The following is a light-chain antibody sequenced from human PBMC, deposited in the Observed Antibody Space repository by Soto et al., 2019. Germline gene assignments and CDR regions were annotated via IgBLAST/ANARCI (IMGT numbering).Light chain of an antibody. CDR2: DAS. CDR1: QSGNSF. CDR3: QQRDNWPT. Sequence: EIVLTQSPATLSLSPGERATLSCRASQSGNSFLAWYQQKPGQAPRLLIYDASNRATGIPARFSGGGSGTDFTLTISCLAPEDFAVYYCQQRDNWPTFGQGTKLEIK. V-gene: IGKV3-11*01. J-gene: IGKJ2*01.